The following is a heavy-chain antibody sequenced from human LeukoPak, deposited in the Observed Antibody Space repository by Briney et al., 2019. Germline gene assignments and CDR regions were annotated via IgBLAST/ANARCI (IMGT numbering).Heavy chain of an antibody. CDR3: ARASVSGYYYGSGSPYYFDY. CDR2: IIPIFGTA. CDR1: GGTFSSYA. D-gene: IGHD3-10*01. V-gene: IGHV1-69*13. Sequence: GASVKVSCKASGGTFSSYAISWVRQAPGQGLEWMGGIIPIFGTANYAQKFQGRVTITADESTSTAYMELSSLRSEDTAVYYCARASVSGYYYGSGSPYYFDYWGQGTLVTVSS. J-gene: IGHJ4*02.